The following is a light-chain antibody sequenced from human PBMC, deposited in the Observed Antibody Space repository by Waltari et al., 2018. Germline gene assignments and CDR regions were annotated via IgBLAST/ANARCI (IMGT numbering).Light chain of an antibody. CDR2: DVS. CDR1: SNDIGANDY. CDR3: SSYTLTNPVV. V-gene: IGLV2-14*03. J-gene: IGLJ2*01. Sequence: QSVVTQPASVSGSPGQSISISCTGTSNDIGANDYVSWYQQHPGRAPQLVIYDVSVRPSGVSIRFSGSESGNTASLTISGLQAEDGALYYCSSYTLTNPVVFGGGTKLTVL.